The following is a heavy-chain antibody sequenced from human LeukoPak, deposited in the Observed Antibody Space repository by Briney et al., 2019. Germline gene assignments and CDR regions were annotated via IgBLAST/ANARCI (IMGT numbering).Heavy chain of an antibody. V-gene: IGHV4-59*01. Sequence: SETLSLTCTVSGGSISSYYWSWIRQPPGKGLEWIGYIYYSGSTNYNLSLKSRVTISVDTSKNQFSLKLSSVTAADTAVYYCVYYDSSSGAFDIWGQGTVVTVSS. CDR2: IYYSGST. CDR1: GGSISSYY. D-gene: IGHD3-22*01. CDR3: VYYDSSSGAFDI. J-gene: IGHJ3*02.